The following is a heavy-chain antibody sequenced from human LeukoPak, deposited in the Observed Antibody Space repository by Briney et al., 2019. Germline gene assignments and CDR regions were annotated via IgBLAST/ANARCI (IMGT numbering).Heavy chain of an antibody. V-gene: IGHV5-51*01. D-gene: IGHD5-24*01. CDR1: GYSFTNYW. CDR2: IYPGDSDT. Sequence: GESLKISCKGSGYSFTNYWIGWVRQMPGKGLEWMGIIYPGDSDTRYSPSFQGQVTISVDKSISTAYLQWSSLKASDTAMYYCARHAYLATIKADFVCWGQGTLVTVSS. CDR3: ARHAYLATIKADFVC. J-gene: IGHJ4*02.